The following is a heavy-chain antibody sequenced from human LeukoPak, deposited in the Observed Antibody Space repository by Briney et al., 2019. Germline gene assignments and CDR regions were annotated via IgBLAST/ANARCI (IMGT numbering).Heavy chain of an antibody. CDR1: GFTFSSYA. Sequence: PGGSLRLSCAASGFTFSSYAMSWVRQAPGKGLEWVSAISGSGGSTYYAGSVKGRFTISRDNSKSTLYLQMNSLRAEDTAVYYCAKGTYSSSPRDYWGQGTLVTVSS. J-gene: IGHJ4*02. CDR2: ISGSGGST. D-gene: IGHD6-6*01. CDR3: AKGTYSSSPRDY. V-gene: IGHV3-23*01.